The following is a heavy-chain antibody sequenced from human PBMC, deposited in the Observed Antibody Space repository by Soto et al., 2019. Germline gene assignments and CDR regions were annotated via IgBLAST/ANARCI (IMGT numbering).Heavy chain of an antibody. CDR2: MNPDSGNT. J-gene: IGHJ4*02. V-gene: IGHV1-8*01. Sequence: ASVKVSCKASGYTFTSYDINWVRQATGQGLEWMGWMNPDSGNTGYAQKFQGRVTMTSNTSINTAYMELSSLRSDDTAVYYCARTVDTAMVTDYWGQGTLVTVSS. CDR3: ARTVDTAMVTDY. D-gene: IGHD5-18*01. CDR1: GYTFTSYD.